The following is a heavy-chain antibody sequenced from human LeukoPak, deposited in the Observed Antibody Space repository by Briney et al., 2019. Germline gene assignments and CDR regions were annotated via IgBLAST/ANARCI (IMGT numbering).Heavy chain of an antibody. Sequence: GGSLRLSCVASGITFSSYALSWVRQAPGKGLEWVSGISGSSGSGRTHYIDSVKGRFIISRDNSKNTLYLQMNSLRAEDTAVYYCANSLVGATRGYWGQGTLVTVSS. CDR2: ISGSSGSGRT. J-gene: IGHJ4*02. CDR3: ANSLVGATRGY. D-gene: IGHD1-26*01. V-gene: IGHV3-23*01. CDR1: GITFSSYA.